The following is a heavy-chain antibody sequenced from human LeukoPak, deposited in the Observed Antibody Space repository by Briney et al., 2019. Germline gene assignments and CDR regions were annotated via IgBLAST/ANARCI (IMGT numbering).Heavy chain of an antibody. CDR3: AKDPFVFESGSYLIDY. V-gene: IGHV3-23*01. J-gene: IGHJ4*02. CDR1: GFTFYSYA. D-gene: IGHD1-26*01. Sequence: PGGSLRLSCAASGFTFYSYAMGWVRQGPGKGLEWVSGISMTGASTYYTDSVKGRFTISRDNSKKTLYLQMNSLRAEDTAVYYCAKDPFVFESGSYLIDYWGQGTLVTVSS. CDR2: ISMTGAST.